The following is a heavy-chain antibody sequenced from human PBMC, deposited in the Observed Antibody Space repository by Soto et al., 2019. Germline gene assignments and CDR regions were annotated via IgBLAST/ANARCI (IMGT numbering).Heavy chain of an antibody. V-gene: IGHV1-69*01. CDR3: ARASYDFWSGSGGEGADY. CDR2: IIPIFGTA. D-gene: IGHD3-3*01. CDR1: GGTFSSYA. Sequence: QVPLVQSGAEVKKPGSSVKVSCKASGGTFSSYAISWVRQAPGQGLEWMGGIIPIFGTANYAQKFQGRVTITADESTSTAYMELSRLRSEDTAVYYCARASYDFWSGSGGEGADYWGQGTLVTVSS. J-gene: IGHJ4*02.